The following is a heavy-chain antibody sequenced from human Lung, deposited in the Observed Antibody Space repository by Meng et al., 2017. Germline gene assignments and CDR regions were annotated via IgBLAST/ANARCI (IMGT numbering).Heavy chain of an antibody. CDR3: ARSQQWLDS. J-gene: IGHJ4*02. CDR1: GDSVSSNSAA. V-gene: IGHV6-1*01. CDR2: TYYRSKWYN. Sequence: QVYLQQSGPGRVKPSQTLPPPCAISGDSVSSNSAAWNWIRQSPTRGLEWLGRTYYRSKWYNGYAVSVTSRITINPDTSKNQFSLQLNSVTPEDTAVYYCARSQQWLDSWGQGTLVTVSS. D-gene: IGHD6-19*01.